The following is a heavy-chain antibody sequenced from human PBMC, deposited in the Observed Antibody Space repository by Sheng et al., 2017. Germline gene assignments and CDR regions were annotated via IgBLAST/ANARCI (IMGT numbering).Heavy chain of an antibody. CDR2: IIPILGIA. D-gene: IGHD2-15*01. Sequence: QVQLVQSGAEVKKPGSSVKVSCKASGGTFSSYTISWVRQAPGQGLEWMGRIIPILGIANYAQKFQGRVTITADKSTSTAYMELSSLRSEDTAVYYCAIGGRRYCSGGSCYLAFTPNYYYYYYMDVWGKGTTVTVSS. J-gene: IGHJ6*03. CDR1: GGTFSSYT. V-gene: IGHV1-69*02. CDR3: AIGGRRYCSGGSCYLAFTPNYYYYYYMDV.